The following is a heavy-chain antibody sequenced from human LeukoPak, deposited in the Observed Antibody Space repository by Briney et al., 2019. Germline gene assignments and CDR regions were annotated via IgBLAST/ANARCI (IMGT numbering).Heavy chain of an antibody. J-gene: IGHJ4*02. CDR1: GGAISSGSYY. Sequence: PSETLSLTCTVSGGAISSGSYYWSWTRQPAGKGLEWIGRIYTSGSTNYNPSLKSRVTISVDTSKNQFSLKLSSMTAADTAVYYCAREFYSSGWETYYFDYWGQGTLVTVSS. CDR3: AREFYSSGWETYYFDY. D-gene: IGHD6-19*01. V-gene: IGHV4-61*02. CDR2: IYTSGST.